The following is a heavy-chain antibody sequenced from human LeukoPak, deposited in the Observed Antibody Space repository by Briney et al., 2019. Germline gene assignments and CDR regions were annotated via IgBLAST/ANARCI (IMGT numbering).Heavy chain of an antibody. Sequence: SQTLSLTCAISGDSVSRNNIAWIWIRPSPSRGLEWLGRTYYKSQWYYDYAPSVRSRITINPDTSKNQFSLQLNSVSPEDTAVYYCARGRDVVVVPAADFDYWGQGILVTVSS. CDR3: ARGRDVVVVPAADFDY. J-gene: IGHJ4*02. CDR2: TYYKSQWYY. V-gene: IGHV6-1*01. D-gene: IGHD2-2*01. CDR1: GDSVSRNNIA.